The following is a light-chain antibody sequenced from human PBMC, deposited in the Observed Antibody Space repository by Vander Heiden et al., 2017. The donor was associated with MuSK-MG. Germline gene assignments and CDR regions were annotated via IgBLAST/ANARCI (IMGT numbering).Light chain of an antibody. CDR3: QSYDTSLGGSKV. Sequence: QSVLTQPPSVSGAPGPRVTISCTGTSSNLGAGYDVHWYQQFPGAAPKLLISGNTNRPSGVPDRFSGSKSGTSASLAISGLQTEDEADYYCQSYDTSLGGSKVFGGVTKLTVL. CDR2: GNT. J-gene: IGLJ2*01. V-gene: IGLV1-40*01. CDR1: SSNLGAGYD.